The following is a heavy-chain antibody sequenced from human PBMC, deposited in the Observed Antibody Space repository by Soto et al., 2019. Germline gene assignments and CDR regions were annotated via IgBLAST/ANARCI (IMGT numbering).Heavy chain of an antibody. V-gene: IGHV4-30-2*01. D-gene: IGHD2-2*01. CDR2: ISHSGST. J-gene: IGHJ6*02. CDR1: GGSINSGGYS. CDR3: ARRSCNSPSCYYYGLDV. Sequence: QLQLQESRPGQGKPTQTLYHTCAVSGGSINSGGYSWSWIRQPPGKGLEWIGFISHSGSTYYNASLKRRVPISMDTSKNHFSLKLSSVTAADTAVYYCARRSCNSPSCYYYGLDVWGHGTTVTVSS.